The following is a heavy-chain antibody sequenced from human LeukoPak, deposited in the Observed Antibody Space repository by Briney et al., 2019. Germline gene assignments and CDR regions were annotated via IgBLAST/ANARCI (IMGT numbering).Heavy chain of an antibody. Sequence: GGSLRLSCAASGFTFSSYWMSWVRQAPGKGLEWVSVIYSGGNTYYADSVEGRFTISRDNSKNSLYLQMNSLRAEDTAVYYCAREVGGAFDYWGQGTLVTVSS. CDR1: GFTFSSYW. CDR2: IYSGGNT. V-gene: IGHV3-66*01. CDR3: AREVGGAFDY. J-gene: IGHJ4*02. D-gene: IGHD1-26*01.